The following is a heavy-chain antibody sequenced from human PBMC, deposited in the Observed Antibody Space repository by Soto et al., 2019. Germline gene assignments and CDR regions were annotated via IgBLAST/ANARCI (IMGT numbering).Heavy chain of an antibody. D-gene: IGHD5-18*01. Sequence: LSLTCTVSGGSISSGDYYWSWIRQPPGKGLEWIGYIYYSGSTYYNPSLKSRVTISVDTSKNQFSLKLSSVTAADTAVYYCARAVWPLAVHSYGFIFDYWGQGTLVTVSS. V-gene: IGHV4-30-4*01. CDR3: ARAVWPLAVHSYGFIFDY. CDR2: IYYSGST. CDR1: GGSISSGDYY. J-gene: IGHJ4*02.